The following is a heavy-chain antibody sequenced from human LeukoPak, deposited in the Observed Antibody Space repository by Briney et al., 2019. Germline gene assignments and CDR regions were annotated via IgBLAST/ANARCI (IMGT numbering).Heavy chain of an antibody. CDR3: ARGDDILTGYYFDY. Sequence: SETLSLTCTVSGGSISSYFWSWIRQPPGKGLEWIGYIYYSGSTKYNPSLKSRVTISVDTSKNQFSLKLSSVTAADTAVYYCARGDDILTGYYFDYWGQGTLVTVSS. CDR2: IYYSGST. J-gene: IGHJ4*02. CDR1: GGSISSYF. V-gene: IGHV4-59*01. D-gene: IGHD3-9*01.